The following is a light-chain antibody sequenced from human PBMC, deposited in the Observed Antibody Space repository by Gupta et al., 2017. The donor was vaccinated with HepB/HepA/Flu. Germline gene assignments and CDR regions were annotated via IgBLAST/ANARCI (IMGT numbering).Light chain of an antibody. V-gene: IGKV3-15*01. J-gene: IGKJ1*01. CDR2: AAS. CDR1: QSVSSY. Sequence: IVMTQSPATLSVSPGERATLSCRASQSVSSYLAWYQQKPGQAPRLLIYAASTRPTGIPARFSGSGSGTEFTLTISSLQSEDFAVYYCQQYYNWPWRFGQGTKVEIK. CDR3: QQYYNWPWR.